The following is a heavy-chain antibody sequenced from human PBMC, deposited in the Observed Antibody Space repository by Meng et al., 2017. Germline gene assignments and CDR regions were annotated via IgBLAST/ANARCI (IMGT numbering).Heavy chain of an antibody. CDR3: ARAPIYYDTSGSPYYFDY. J-gene: IGHJ4*02. D-gene: IGHD3-22*01. CDR2: IYHSGST. V-gene: IGHV4-4*02. Sequence: SETLSLTCAVSGGSISSSNWWSWVRQPPGKGLEWIGEIYHSGSTNYNPSLKSRVTISVDKSKNQFSLKLSSVTAADTAVYYCARAPIYYDTSGSPYYFDYWGQGTLVTVSS. CDR1: GGSISSSNW.